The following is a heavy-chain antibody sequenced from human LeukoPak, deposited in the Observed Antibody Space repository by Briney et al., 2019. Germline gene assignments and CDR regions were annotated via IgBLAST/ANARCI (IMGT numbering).Heavy chain of an antibody. Sequence: ASVKVSCKASGYTFTGYYMHWVRQAPGQGLEWMGWINPNSGGTNYAQKFQGRVTVTRDTSISTAYMELSRLRSDDTAVYYCARWLAAAGFDVMDVWGQGTTVTVSS. J-gene: IGHJ6*02. D-gene: IGHD6-13*01. CDR3: ARWLAAAGFDVMDV. CDR1: GYTFTGYY. CDR2: INPNSGGT. V-gene: IGHV1-2*02.